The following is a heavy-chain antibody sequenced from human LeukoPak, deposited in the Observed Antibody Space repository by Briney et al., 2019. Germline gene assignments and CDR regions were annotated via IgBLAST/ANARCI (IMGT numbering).Heavy chain of an antibody. J-gene: IGHJ4*02. CDR2: ISYDGSNK. Sequence: GRSLRLSCAASGFMFSSYAMHWVRQAPGKWLEWVAVISYDGSNKYYAESVKGRFTISRDNSKNTLYLQMNSLRAEDTAVYYCAREGDVDPCIDYWGQGTLVTVSS. CDR3: AREGDVDPCIDY. V-gene: IGHV3-30-3*01. D-gene: IGHD3-16*01. CDR1: GFMFSSYA.